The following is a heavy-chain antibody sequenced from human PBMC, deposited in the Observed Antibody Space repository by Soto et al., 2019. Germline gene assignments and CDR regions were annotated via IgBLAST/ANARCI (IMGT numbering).Heavy chain of an antibody. J-gene: IGHJ4*02. V-gene: IGHV3-74*01. Sequence: GGSLRLSCAASGLIFSNHKMHWVRQAPGKGLVWVSRISTDGSITDYADSVKGRFTVSRDNAKNTLYLQMNSLRAEDTAVYYCARDTDGLHYWGQGTLVTVSS. CDR3: ARDTDGLHY. CDR1: GLIFSNHK. CDR2: ISTDGSIT.